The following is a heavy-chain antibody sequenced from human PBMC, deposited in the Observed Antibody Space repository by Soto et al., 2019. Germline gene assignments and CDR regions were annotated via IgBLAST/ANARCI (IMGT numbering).Heavy chain of an antibody. V-gene: IGHV4-31*03. CDR1: GGSISIGGYY. D-gene: IGHD3-22*01. J-gene: IGHJ5*02. CDR3: ARDVGSGYYKSSPWFDP. CDR2: IYYSGST. Sequence: PSETLSLTCTVSGGSISIGGYYWSWIRQHPGKGLEWIGYIYYSGSTYYNPSLKSRVTISVDTSKNQFSLKLSSVTAADTAVYYCARDVGSGYYKSSPWFDPWGQGTLVTV.